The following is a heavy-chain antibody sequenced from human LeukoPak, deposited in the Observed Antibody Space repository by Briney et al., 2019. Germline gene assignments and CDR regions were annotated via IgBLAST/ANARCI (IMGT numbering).Heavy chain of an antibody. J-gene: IGHJ6*03. CDR2: ISSSSSYI. Sequence: GGSLRLSCAASGFTFSSYSMNWVRQAPGKGLEWVSSISSSSSYIYYADSVKGRFTISRDNAKNSLYLQMNSLRAEDTAVYYCARDGGPWFGELLEYYYYYYYMDVWGKGTTVTVSS. CDR3: ARDGGPWFGELLEYYYYYYYMDV. D-gene: IGHD3-10*01. CDR1: GFTFSSYS. V-gene: IGHV3-21*01.